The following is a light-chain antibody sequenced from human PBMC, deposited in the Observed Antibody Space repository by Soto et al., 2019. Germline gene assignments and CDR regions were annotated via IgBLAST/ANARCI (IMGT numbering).Light chain of an antibody. J-gene: IGKJ4*01. CDR1: QVINYY. CDR3: QQVNTYPVT. CDR2: STS. V-gene: IGKV1-9*01. Sequence: DIQLTQSPSFLSASVGDRVTITCRASQVINYYLAWYQQKPGKAPELLIYSTSSLQSGVPSRFRGSASGTEFTLTISSLQPEDFATYYCQQVNTYPVTFGGGTKVEIK.